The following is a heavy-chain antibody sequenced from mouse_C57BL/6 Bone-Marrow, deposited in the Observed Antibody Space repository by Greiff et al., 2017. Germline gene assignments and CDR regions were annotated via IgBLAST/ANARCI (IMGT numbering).Heavy chain of an antibody. CDR3: VRGEFYYGLWYFDV. Sequence: EVKLVESGGGLVQPKGSLKLSCAASGFTFNTYAMHWVRQAPGKGLEWVARIRSKSSNYATYYADSVKDRFTISRDDSPSMLYLQMNNLKTEDTAMYYCVRGEFYYGLWYFDVWGTGTTVTVSS. D-gene: IGHD2-1*01. CDR2: IRSKSSNYAT. CDR1: GFTFNTYA. J-gene: IGHJ1*03. V-gene: IGHV10-3*01.